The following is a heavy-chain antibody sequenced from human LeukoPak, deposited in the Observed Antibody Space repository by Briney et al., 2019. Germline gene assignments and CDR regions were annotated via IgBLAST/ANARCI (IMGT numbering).Heavy chain of an antibody. Sequence: SETLSLTCAVYGGSFSGYYWSWIRQPPGKGLEWIGEINHSGSTNYNPSLKSRVTISVDTSKNQFSLKLSSVTAADTAVYYCARGHVTMIVVVITAALALDIWGQGTMVTVSS. J-gene: IGHJ3*02. D-gene: IGHD3-22*01. CDR3: ARGHVTMIVVVITAALALDI. CDR2: INHSGST. CDR1: GGSFSGYY. V-gene: IGHV4-34*01.